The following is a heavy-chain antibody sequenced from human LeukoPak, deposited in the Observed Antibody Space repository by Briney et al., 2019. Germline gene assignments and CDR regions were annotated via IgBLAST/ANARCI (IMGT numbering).Heavy chain of an antibody. CDR1: GDSVSSNSAA. CDR3: ARGAITGTTWWSDP. CDR2: TYYRSNWYN. V-gene: IGHV6-1*01. J-gene: IGHJ5*02. Sequence: SQTLSLTCAISGDSVSSNSAAWNWIRQSPSRGLEWLGRTYYRSNWYNDYAVSVQSRITINPDTSKNQFSLQLSSVTPEDTAVYYCARGAITGTTWWSDPWGQGTLVTVSS. D-gene: IGHD1-7*01.